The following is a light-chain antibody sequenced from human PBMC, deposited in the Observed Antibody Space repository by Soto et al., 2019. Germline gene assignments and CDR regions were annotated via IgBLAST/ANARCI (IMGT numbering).Light chain of an antibody. J-gene: IGKJ1*01. CDR2: GAS. V-gene: IGKV3-20*01. CDR1: QSVSNNY. CDR3: QQYGSPQT. Sequence: EMVLTQSGGTRPMCLGEKAKRAGWASQSVSNNYLAWYQQKPGQAPRLLIYGASNRAPSIPDRFSGRSCETYLTLIISRLAPEDSVVYYCQQYGSPQTFGQRTKVDIK.